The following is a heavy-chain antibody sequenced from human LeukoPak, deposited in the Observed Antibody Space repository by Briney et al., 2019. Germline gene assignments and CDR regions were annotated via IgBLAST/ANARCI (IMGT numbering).Heavy chain of an antibody. D-gene: IGHD3-10*01. J-gene: IGHJ4*02. CDR2: VHYSGSA. CDR3: ARGQWFRAF. Sequence: SETLSLTCAVYGGSFSGYYWTWIRQSPGRGLEWIGEVHYSGSATYNPSLKSRVTISVNTSINQFSLKMNSVTAADTAVYYCARGQWFRAFWSRGTPVTVSS. CDR1: GGSFSGYY. V-gene: IGHV4-34*01.